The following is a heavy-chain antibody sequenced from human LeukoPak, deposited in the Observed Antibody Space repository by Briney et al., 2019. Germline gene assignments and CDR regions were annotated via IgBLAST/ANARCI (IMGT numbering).Heavy chain of an antibody. D-gene: IGHD3-10*01. CDR3: ARVPVHYYGSGSYVRDY. CDR1: GGSISSSSYY. V-gene: IGHV4-39*01. CDR2: IYYSGST. Sequence: SETLSLTCTVSGGSISSSSYYWGWIRQPPGKGLEWIGSIYYSGSTYYNPSLKSRVTIFVDTSKNQFSLKLSSVTAADTAVYYCARVPVHYYGSGSYVRDYWGQGTLVTVSS. J-gene: IGHJ4*02.